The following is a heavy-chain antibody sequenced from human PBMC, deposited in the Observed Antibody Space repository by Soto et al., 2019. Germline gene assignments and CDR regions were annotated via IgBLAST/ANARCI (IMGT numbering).Heavy chain of an antibody. Sequence: XTLSLACTVSGGSLSSHYWSWVRQAPGKGLEWIGHIYYRGRTTYNPSLRSRITISVYTSNNQFSLKLNSLTTADKAVYYCARDGREASGMDVWGQGTKVTVSS. CDR3: ARDGREASGMDV. V-gene: IGHV4-59*11. CDR1: GGSLSSHY. D-gene: IGHD1-26*01. J-gene: IGHJ6*02. CDR2: IYYRGRT.